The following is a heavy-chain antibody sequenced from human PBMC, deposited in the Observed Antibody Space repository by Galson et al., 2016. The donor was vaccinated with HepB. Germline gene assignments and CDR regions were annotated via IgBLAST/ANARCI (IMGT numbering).Heavy chain of an antibody. Sequence: SLRLSCAASGFTFSSYSMTWVRQAPGKGLEWVANIRRDGSETYYVDSVKGRCTISRYNAKNSLYLQMNNRRAEDTAVYYCARVVRRYISLSGPRERLFDPWGQGTLVTVSS. CDR2: IRRDGSET. CDR3: ARVVRRYISLSGPRERLFDP. D-gene: IGHD6-6*01. CDR1: GFTFSSYS. J-gene: IGHJ5*02. V-gene: IGHV3-7*05.